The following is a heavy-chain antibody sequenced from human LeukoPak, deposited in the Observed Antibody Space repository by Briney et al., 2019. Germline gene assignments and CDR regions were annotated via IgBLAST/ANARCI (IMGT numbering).Heavy chain of an antibody. Sequence: GGSLRLSCAASGFTVSSNYMSWVRQAPGKGLEWVSVIYSGGSTYYADSVKGRFTISRDNSKNTLYLQMNSLRAKDTAVYYCASSHCGGDCYSGNFDYWGQGTLVTVSS. CDR2: IYSGGST. J-gene: IGHJ4*02. CDR3: ASSHCGGDCYSGNFDY. D-gene: IGHD2-21*02. CDR1: GFTVSSNY. V-gene: IGHV3-53*01.